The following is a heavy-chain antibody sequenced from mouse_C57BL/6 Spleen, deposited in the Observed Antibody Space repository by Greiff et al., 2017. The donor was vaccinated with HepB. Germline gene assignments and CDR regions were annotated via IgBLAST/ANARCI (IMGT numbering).Heavy chain of an antibody. CDR2: ISSGSSTI. D-gene: IGHD1-1*01. J-gene: IGHJ1*03. V-gene: IGHV5-17*01. CDR3: AIYYYGSSWYFDV. Sequence: VQLVESGGGLVKPGGSLKLSCAASGFTFSDYGMHWVRQAPEKGLEWVAYISSGSSTIYYADTVKGRFTISRDNAKNTLFLQMTSLRSEDTAMYYCAIYYYGSSWYFDVWGTGTTVTVSS. CDR1: GFTFSDYG.